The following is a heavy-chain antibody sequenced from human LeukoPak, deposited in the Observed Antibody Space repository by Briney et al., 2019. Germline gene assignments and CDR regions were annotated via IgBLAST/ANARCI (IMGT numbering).Heavy chain of an antibody. J-gene: IGHJ4*02. V-gene: IGHV4-39*01. D-gene: IGHD2-21*02. Sequence: SETLSLTCTVSGGSISSSSYYWGWIRQPPVKGLEWIGSIYYSGSTYYNPSLKSRVTISVDTSKNQFSLKLSSVTAADTAVYYCANIVVVTGYYFDYWGQGTLVTVSS. CDR2: IYYSGST. CDR1: GGSISSSSYY. CDR3: ANIVVVTGYYFDY.